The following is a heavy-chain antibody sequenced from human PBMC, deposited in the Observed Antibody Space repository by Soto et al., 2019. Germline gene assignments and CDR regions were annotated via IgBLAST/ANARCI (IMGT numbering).Heavy chain of an antibody. D-gene: IGHD3-22*01. J-gene: IGHJ6*02. Sequence: QVQLVQSGGDVKQPGSSVKVSCTASGVTFSTYAISWVRQAPGQGLEWMGGIVPIFGTANYAKKVQGRVTITADESTSRVYMARSNVRSGDRVVYYCAGAKVGSYDSSGDYRVSVSRDYYYRMDVWGQGTTVTVSS. CDR1: GVTFSTYA. CDR3: AGAKVGSYDSSGDYRVSVSRDYYYRMDV. CDR2: IVPIFGTA. V-gene: IGHV1-69*01.